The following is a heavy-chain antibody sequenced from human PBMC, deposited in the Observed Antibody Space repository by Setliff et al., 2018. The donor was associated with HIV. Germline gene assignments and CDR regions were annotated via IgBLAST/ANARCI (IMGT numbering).Heavy chain of an antibody. CDR2: ISGRGDIT. D-gene: IGHD3-10*01. CDR1: GFTFNSYV. J-gene: IGHJ4*02. CDR3: AKKTAAYTSGSWLHY. Sequence: GGSLRLSCAASGFTFNSYVMSWVRRTPGKGLEWVSAISGRGDITYYADSVKGRFVISREKSKSTLYLQMNSLRAEDTAVYYCAKKTAAYTSGSWLHYWGQGTLVTSPQ. V-gene: IGHV3-23*01.